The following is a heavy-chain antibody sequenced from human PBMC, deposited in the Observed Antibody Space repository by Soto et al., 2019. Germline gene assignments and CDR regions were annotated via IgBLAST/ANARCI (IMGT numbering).Heavy chain of an antibody. CDR1: GFTFCSYG. CDR3: AKAKGRSNFYYSGLDV. V-gene: IGHV3-23*01. CDR2: ITAATGTT. D-gene: IGHD1-26*01. J-gene: IGHJ6*02. Sequence: GGSLRLSCAASGFTFCSYGITFIRHSPFKGLECVSGITAATGTTYYADSVKGRFTISRDLSTNTLFLQMNSLRAADSAVYYCAKAKGRSNFYYSGLDVWGQGTTVTVSS.